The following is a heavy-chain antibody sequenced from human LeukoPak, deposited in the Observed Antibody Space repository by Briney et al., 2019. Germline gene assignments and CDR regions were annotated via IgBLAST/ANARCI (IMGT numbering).Heavy chain of an antibody. V-gene: IGHV5-51*01. CDR2: IYPGDSDT. J-gene: IGHJ5*02. D-gene: IGHD3-22*01. CDR1: GYSFTSYW. CDR3: ARRDYYDIGPFDP. Sequence: GESLKISCKGSGYSFTSYWIARVRQMPGKGLEWMGFIYPGDSDTRYSPSFQGQVTISADKSINTAYLQWGSLKASDTAMYYCARRDYYDIGPFDPWGQGTLVTVSS.